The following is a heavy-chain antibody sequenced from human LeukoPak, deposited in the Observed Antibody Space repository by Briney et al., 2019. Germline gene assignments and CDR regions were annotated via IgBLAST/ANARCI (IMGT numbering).Heavy chain of an antibody. CDR1: GYTFTSYG. CDR2: ISAYNGNT. J-gene: IGHJ6*03. V-gene: IGHV1-18*01. CDR3: ARVPHSYGRVNFYYYYMDV. D-gene: IGHD5-18*01. Sequence: ASVKVSCKASGYTFTSYGISWVRQAPGQGLEWMGWISAYNGNTNYAQKLQGRVTMTTDTSTSTAYMELRSLRSDDTAVYYCARVPHSYGRVNFYYYYMDVWGKGTTVTVSS.